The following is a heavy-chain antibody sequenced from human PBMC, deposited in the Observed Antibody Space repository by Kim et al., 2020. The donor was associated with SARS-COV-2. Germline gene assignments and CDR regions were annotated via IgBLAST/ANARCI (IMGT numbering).Heavy chain of an antibody. J-gene: IGHJ5*02. CDR1: GFTFSSYW. CDR2: INRDGSKK. D-gene: IGHD3-3*01. V-gene: IGHV3-7*01. Sequence: GGSLRLSCAASGFTFSSYWMSWVRQAPGKGLEWVSNINRDGSKKYYVDSVKGRFTISRDNYKNSLYLQMNSLRAEDTAVYYCARDRWWTMFGVVGNWFDPWGQGTLVTVSS. CDR3: ARDRWWTMFGVVGNWFDP.